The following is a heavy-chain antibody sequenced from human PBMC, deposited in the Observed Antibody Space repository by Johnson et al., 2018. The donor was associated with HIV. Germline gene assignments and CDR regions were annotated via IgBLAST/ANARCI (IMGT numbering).Heavy chain of an antibody. CDR1: GLTVSGNY. J-gene: IGHJ3*02. CDR2: IGTAGDT. CDR3: ARGLRLPRLGAFDI. V-gene: IGHV3-53*01. Sequence: EVQLVESGGDLIQPGGSLRLSCAASGLTVSGNYMSWGQAPGKGLEWVSTIGTAGDTYYPGSVKGRFTISRANAKNSLYLQMNSLRAEDTAVYYCARGLRLPRLGAFDIWGQGTMVTVSS. D-gene: IGHD5-12*01.